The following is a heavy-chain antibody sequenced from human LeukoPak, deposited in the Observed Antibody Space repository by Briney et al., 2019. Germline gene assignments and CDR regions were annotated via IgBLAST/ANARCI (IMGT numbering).Heavy chain of an antibody. CDR2: ISASGATM. Sequence: GGSLRLSCAASGFTFSSNAMHWVRQAPGKGLEWVSSISASGATMYNANSVKGRFTISRDNSRNTLYLQMNSLSADDTAIYYCAKYGAYAPYFDNWGQGTLVTVSS. J-gene: IGHJ4*02. CDR3: AKYGAYAPYFDN. D-gene: IGHD4-17*01. CDR1: GFTFSSNA. V-gene: IGHV3-23*01.